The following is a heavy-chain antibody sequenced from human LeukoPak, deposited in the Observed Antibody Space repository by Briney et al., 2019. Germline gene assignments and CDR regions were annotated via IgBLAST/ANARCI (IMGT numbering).Heavy chain of an antibody. Sequence: SETLSLTCTVSGGSIRTNYWSWIRQPAGKGLEWIGRIYISGSTDYNPSLRSRVTMSVDTSKNQFSLKLSSVTAADTAVYYCARGLKNDFWSGYAKYYFDYWGQGTLVTVSS. CDR1: GGSIRTNY. J-gene: IGHJ4*02. D-gene: IGHD3-3*01. V-gene: IGHV4-4*07. CDR2: IYISGST. CDR3: ARGLKNDFWSGYAKYYFDY.